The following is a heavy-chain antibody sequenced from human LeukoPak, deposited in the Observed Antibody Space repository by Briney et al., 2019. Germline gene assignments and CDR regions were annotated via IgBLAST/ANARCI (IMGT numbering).Heavy chain of an antibody. V-gene: IGHV4-38-2*01. CDR1: GYSISSGYY. CDR2: IYHSGST. D-gene: IGHD3-3*01. CDR3: ARSVGDFWSGYYRVFDY. Sequence: KPSETLSLPRAVSGYSISSGYYLGWVRQPPGDGVGWIGRIYHSGSTYYNPSLKSRVTISVDTSKNQFSLKLSSVTAADTAVYYCARSVGDFWSGYYRVFDYWGQGTLDTVSS. J-gene: IGHJ4*02.